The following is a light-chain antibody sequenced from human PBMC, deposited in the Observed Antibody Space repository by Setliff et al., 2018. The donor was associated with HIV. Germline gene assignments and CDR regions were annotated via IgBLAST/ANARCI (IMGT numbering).Light chain of an antibody. CDR3: LLYYRGAVI. J-gene: IGLJ2*01. V-gene: IGLV7-43*01. Sequence: VVTQEPSLTVSPGGTVTLTCASSAGAVTNDHYPNWFRQKPGQAPRALIYSTDNKHSWTSARFSASLLGGTAALTLSGVQTEDEADYYCLLYYRGAVIFGGGTKVTV. CDR2: STD. CDR1: AGAVTNDHY.